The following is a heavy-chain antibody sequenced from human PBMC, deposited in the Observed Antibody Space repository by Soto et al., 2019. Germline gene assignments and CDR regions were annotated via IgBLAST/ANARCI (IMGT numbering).Heavy chain of an antibody. CDR3: VREDGKVGTNSAFDY. Sequence: GGSLRLSCASSGFTFSTYTMNWVRQAPGKGLEWVSSINGRGNYIYFAESVKGRFTISRDNAKNSLYLQMDRLRAEDTALYYCVREDGKVGTNSAFDYWGLGALVTVSS. CDR1: GFTFSTYT. V-gene: IGHV3-21*01. D-gene: IGHD1-26*01. CDR2: INGRGNYI. J-gene: IGHJ4*02.